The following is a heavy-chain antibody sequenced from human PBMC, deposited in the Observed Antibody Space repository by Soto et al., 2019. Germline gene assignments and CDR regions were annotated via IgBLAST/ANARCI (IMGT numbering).Heavy chain of an antibody. CDR2: ISAYNGNT. J-gene: IGHJ3*02. CDR3: ARDWDTAMAGDAFDI. CDR1: GYTFTSYG. D-gene: IGHD5-18*01. V-gene: IGHV1-18*01. Sequence: VKVSCKASGYTFTSYGISWVRQAPGQGLEWMGWISAYNGNTNYAQKLQGRVTMTTDTSTSTAYMELRSLRSDDTAVYYCARDWDTAMAGDAFDIWGQGTMVTVSS.